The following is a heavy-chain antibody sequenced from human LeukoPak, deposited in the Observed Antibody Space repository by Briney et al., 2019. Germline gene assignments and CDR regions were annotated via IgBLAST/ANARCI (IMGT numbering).Heavy chain of an antibody. CDR3: AREERKRTGDWFDP. V-gene: IGHV4-59*01. CDR2: IYYSGST. J-gene: IGHJ5*02. Sequence: SETLSLTCTVSGGSISSYYWSWIRQPPGKGLEWIGYIYYSGSTNYNPSLKSRVTISVDTSKNQFSLKLSSVTAADTAVYYCAREERKRTGDWFDPWGQGTLVTVSS. CDR1: GGSISSYY.